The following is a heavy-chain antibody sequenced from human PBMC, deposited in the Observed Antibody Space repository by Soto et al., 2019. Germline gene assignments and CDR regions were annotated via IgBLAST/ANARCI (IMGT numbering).Heavy chain of an antibody. Sequence: QVQLQESGPGLVKPSQTLSLTCTVSGGSISSGDYYWTWIRPLPGKGLEWIGYIYNSGNTQYNPSLKSRVIISIDTSTNQSSLRLTSVTAADTAVYYCASQVTFAFDYWGQGTLVTVSS. D-gene: IGHD2-21*02. J-gene: IGHJ4*02. CDR1: GGSISSGDYY. CDR3: ASQVTFAFDY. V-gene: IGHV4-31*03. CDR2: IYNSGNT.